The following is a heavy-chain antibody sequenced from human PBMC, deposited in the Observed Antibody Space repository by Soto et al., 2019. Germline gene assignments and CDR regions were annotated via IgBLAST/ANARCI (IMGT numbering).Heavy chain of an antibody. CDR3: ARGVTGTTFSLGY. Sequence: GGSLRLSCAASGFTVSSNYMSWVRQAPGKGLEWVSVIYSGGSTYYADSVKGRFTISRDNSKNTLYLQMNSLRAEDTAMYYCARGVTGTTFSLGYWGQGTLVTVSS. J-gene: IGHJ4*02. CDR1: GFTVSSNY. V-gene: IGHV3-53*01. D-gene: IGHD1-7*01. CDR2: IYSGGST.